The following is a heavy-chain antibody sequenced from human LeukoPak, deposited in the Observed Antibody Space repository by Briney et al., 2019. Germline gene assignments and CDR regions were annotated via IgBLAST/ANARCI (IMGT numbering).Heavy chain of an antibody. J-gene: IGHJ4*02. V-gene: IGHV3-9*01. CDR1: GFTFDDYA. CDR3: AKDGVYCSSTSCSFVYFDY. CDR2: ISWNSGSI. D-gene: IGHD2-2*01. Sequence: PGGSLRLSCAASGFTFDDYAMPWVRHAPGKGLEWVSGISWNSGSIGYVDSVKGRFTISRDNAKNSLYLQMNSLRAEDTALYYCAKDGVYCSSTSCSFVYFDYWGQGTLVTVSS.